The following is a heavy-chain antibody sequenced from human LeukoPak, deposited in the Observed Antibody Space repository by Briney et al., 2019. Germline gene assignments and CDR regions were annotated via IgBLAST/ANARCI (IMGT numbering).Heavy chain of an antibody. J-gene: IGHJ4*02. CDR2: IYYSGST. Sequence: SETLSLTCTVSGGSISSYYWSWIRQSPGKGLEWIGYIYYSGSTNYNPSLKSRVTISVDTSKNQFSLKLSSVTAADTAVYYCARDHSFFSGLDYWGQGTLVTVSS. D-gene: IGHD3-3*01. CDR1: GGSISSYY. V-gene: IGHV4-59*12. CDR3: ARDHSFFSGLDY.